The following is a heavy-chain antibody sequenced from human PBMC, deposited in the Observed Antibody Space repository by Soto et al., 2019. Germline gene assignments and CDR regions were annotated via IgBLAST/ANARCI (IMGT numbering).Heavy chain of an antibody. D-gene: IGHD6-19*01. Sequence: QVHLVESGGGVVQPGKSLRLSCAASGFTFAGYGMHWVRQAPGKGLEWVAVIWNDGNKKYYADSVKGRFTISRDNSQNTLYLQMDSLRVEDTAVHSCARVNGDGWGIFDSWGPGTLVTVSS. CDR3: ARVNGDGWGIFDS. J-gene: IGHJ4*02. CDR1: GFTFAGYG. V-gene: IGHV3-33*01. CDR2: IWNDGNKK.